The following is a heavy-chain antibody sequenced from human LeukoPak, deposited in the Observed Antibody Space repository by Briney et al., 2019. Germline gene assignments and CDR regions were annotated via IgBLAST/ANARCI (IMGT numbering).Heavy chain of an antibody. Sequence: SETLSLTCTVSGGSISSDCWSWIRQPPGKQLEWIGNISYSGSTLYNPSLESRVTMSLDTSKNQFSLKLSSVTAADTAVYYCAREYPAMIGRDWFDPWGQGTLVTVSS. D-gene: IGHD3-22*01. CDR2: ISYSGST. CDR1: GGSISSDC. CDR3: AREYPAMIGRDWFDP. J-gene: IGHJ5*02. V-gene: IGHV4-59*12.